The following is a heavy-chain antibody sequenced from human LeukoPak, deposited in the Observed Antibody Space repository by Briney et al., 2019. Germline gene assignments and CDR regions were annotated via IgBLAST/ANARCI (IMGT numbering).Heavy chain of an antibody. V-gene: IGHV3-23*01. J-gene: IGHJ4*02. CDR2: ISGSGGST. CDR1: GFTLSSYA. D-gene: IGHD3-22*01. CDR3: SKSYYDRTGYSFDY. Sequence: GGSLRLSCAASGFTLSSYAMSWVRQAPGKGLEWVSTISGSGGSTYYADSVKGRFTISRDNSKNTLYLQMNSLRAEDTAVYYCSKSYYDRTGYSFDYWGQGTQVTVSS.